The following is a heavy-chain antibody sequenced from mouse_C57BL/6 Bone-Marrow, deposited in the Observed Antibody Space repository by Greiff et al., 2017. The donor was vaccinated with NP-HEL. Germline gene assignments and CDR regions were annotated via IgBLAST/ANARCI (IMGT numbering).Heavy chain of an antibody. CDR3: ARWDYDRRIYAMDY. CDR2: INPNNGGT. V-gene: IGHV1-18*01. D-gene: IGHD2-4*01. Sequence: EVQLQQSGPELVKPGASVKIPCKASGYTFTDYNMDWVKQSHGKSLEWIGDINPNNGGTIYNQKFKGKATLTVDKSSSTAYMELRSLTSEDTAVYYCARWDYDRRIYAMDYWGQGTSVTVSS. CDR1: GYTFTDYN. J-gene: IGHJ4*01.